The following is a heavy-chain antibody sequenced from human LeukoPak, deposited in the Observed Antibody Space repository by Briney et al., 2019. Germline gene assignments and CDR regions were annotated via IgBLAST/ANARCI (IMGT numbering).Heavy chain of an antibody. CDR1: GYTFTSYG. V-gene: IGHV1-18*01. CDR2: ISAYNGNT. CDR3: ARASIRYFDWSPYGMDV. D-gene: IGHD3-9*01. Sequence: ASVKVSCKASGYTFTSYGISWVRQAPGQGLEWMGWISAYNGNTNYAQKLQGRVTMTTDTSTSTACMELRSLRSDDTAVYYCARASIRYFDWSPYGMDVWGQGTTVTVSS. J-gene: IGHJ6*02.